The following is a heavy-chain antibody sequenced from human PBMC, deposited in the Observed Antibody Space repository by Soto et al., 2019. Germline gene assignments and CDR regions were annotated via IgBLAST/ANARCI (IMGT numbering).Heavy chain of an antibody. CDR1: GGSISSYY. CDR3: ARDLRFLEWLEGGYMDV. D-gene: IGHD3-3*01. CDR2: IYYSGST. V-gene: IGHV4-59*01. Sequence: PSETLSLTCTVSGGSISSYYWSWIRQPPGKGLEWIGYIYYSGSTNYNPSLKSRVTISVDTSKNQFSLKLSSVTAADTAVYYCARDLRFLEWLEGGYMDVWGKGTTVTVS. J-gene: IGHJ6*03.